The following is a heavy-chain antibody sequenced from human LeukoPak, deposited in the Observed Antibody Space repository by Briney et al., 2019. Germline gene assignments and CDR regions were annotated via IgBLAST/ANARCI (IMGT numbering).Heavy chain of an antibody. J-gene: IGHJ5*02. CDR3: AKLGDSST. V-gene: IGHV6-1*01. CDR2: TYYTSKWYN. Sequence: SQTPSLTCAISGESVSSNSAACSWSRQSPSRGLEWLGRTYYTSKWYNDYAVSVKSPIIINPYTSKNQFSLQLNSVTPADTAVYYCAKLGDSSTWGQGTLVTVSS. D-gene: IGHD6-19*01. CDR1: GESVSSNSAA.